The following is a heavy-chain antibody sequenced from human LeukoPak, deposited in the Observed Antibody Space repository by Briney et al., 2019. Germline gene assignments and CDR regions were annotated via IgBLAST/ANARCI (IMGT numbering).Heavy chain of an antibody. CDR2: INHSGST. V-gene: IGHV4-34*01. CDR3: ARPGTYYDFWSGYYLY. J-gene: IGHJ4*02. Sequence: SETLSLTCTVSGGSISSYYWSWIRQPPGKGLEWIGEINHSGSTNYNPSLKSRVTISVDTSKNQFSLKLSSVTAADTAVYYCARPGTYYDFWSGYYLYWGQGTLVTVSS. D-gene: IGHD3-3*01. CDR1: GGSISSYY.